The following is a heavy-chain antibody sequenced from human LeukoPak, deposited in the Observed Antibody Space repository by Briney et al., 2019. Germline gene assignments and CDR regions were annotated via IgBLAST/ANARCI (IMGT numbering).Heavy chain of an antibody. D-gene: IGHD3-10*01. V-gene: IGHV3-21*01. J-gene: IGHJ4*02. CDR2: ISSSSGYK. Sequence: GGSLRLSCAVSGFTFSSYSMTWVRQAPGKGLEWVSSISSSSGYKYYADSVKGRFTISRDNAKNSLYLQMDSLRAEDTAVYYCARERGYYGSGRLVDYWGQGTLVTVSS. CDR3: ARERGYYGSGRLVDY. CDR1: GFTFSSYS.